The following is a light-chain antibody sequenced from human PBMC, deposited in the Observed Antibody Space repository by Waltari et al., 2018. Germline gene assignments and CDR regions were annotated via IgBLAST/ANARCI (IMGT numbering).Light chain of an antibody. CDR2: KPS. J-gene: IGKJ4*02. Sequence: DIQLTQSPSTLSASVGDRVTFTCRASQCISSSLAWYQQKPGTAPNLLIYKPSNLQRGVPSRFSGSGFGREFSLTISSLQPDDFATYYCQQYNSYPLTIGGGTKVEIK. CDR1: QCISSS. V-gene: IGKV1-5*03. CDR3: QQYNSYPLT.